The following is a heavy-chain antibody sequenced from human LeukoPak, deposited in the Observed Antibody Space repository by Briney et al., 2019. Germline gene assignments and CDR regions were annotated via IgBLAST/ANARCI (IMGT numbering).Heavy chain of an antibody. CDR1: GFTFSSYG. V-gene: IGHV3-30*18. J-gene: IGHJ6*03. CDR2: ISYDGSNK. CDR3: AKDLNYYMDV. Sequence: GGSLRLSCAASGFTFSSYGMHWVRQAPGKGLEWVAVISYDGSNKYYADSVKGRFTISRDNSKNTLYLQMNSLRAEDTAVYYCAKDLNYYMDVWGKGTTVTLSS.